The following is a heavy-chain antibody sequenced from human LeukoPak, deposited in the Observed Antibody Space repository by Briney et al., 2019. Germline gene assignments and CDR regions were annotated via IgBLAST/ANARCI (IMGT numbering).Heavy chain of an antibody. D-gene: IGHD3-22*01. CDR1: GGSISSYY. J-gene: IGHJ4*02. CDR3: ARDEGSAYPFDY. Sequence: SETLSLTCTVSGGSISSYYWSWIRQPPGKGLEWIGYIYYSGSTNYNPSLKSRVTISVDTSKNQFSLKLSSVAAADTAVYFCARDEGSAYPFDYWGQGTLVTVSS. CDR2: IYYSGST. V-gene: IGHV4-59*01.